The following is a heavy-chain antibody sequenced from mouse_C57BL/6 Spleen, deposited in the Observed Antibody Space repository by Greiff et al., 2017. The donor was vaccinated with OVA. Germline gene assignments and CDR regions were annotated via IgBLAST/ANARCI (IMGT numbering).Heavy chain of an antibody. CDR3: AIDAQRPMDY. J-gene: IGHJ4*01. CDR1: GYTFTSYW. CDR2: IHPNSGSN. V-gene: IGHV1-64*01. Sequence: VQLQQPGAELVKPGASVKLSCKASGYTFTSYWMHWVKQRPGQGLEWIGMIHPNSGSNNYNEKFKSKATLTVDKSSSTAYMQLSSLTSEDSAVYYCAIDAQRPMDYWGQGTSVTVSS.